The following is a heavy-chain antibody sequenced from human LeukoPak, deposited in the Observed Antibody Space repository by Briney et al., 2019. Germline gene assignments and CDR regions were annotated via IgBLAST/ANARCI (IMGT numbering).Heavy chain of an antibody. V-gene: IGHV3-23*01. CDR2: ISGSGGST. CDR3: AKREAAAGTGFDY. CDR1: GFTFSSYA. Sequence: GRSLRLSCAASGFTFSSYAMSWVRQAPGKGLEWVSAISGSGGSTYYADSVKGRFTISRDNSKNTLYLQMNSLRAEDTAVYYCAKREAAAGTGFDYWGQGTLVTVSS. J-gene: IGHJ4*02. D-gene: IGHD6-13*01.